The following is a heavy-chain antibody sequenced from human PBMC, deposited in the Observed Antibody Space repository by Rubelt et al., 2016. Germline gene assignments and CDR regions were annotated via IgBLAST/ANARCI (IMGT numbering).Heavy chain of an antibody. J-gene: IGHJ6*02. Sequence: PGRSLRLSCAASGFTFSSYAMHWVRQAPGKGLEWVAVISYDGSNKYYADSVKGRFTISRDNSKNTLYLQMNSLRAEDTAVYYCARAHYDFWSGYSLAWSDDYYGMDVWGQGTTVTVSS. CDR2: ISYDGSNK. D-gene: IGHD3-3*01. CDR1: GFTFSSYA. V-gene: IGHV3-30*04. CDR3: ARAHYDFWSGYSLAWSDDYYGMDV.